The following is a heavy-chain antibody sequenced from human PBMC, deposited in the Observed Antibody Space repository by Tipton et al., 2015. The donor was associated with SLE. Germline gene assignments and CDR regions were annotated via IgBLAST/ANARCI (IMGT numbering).Heavy chain of an antibody. J-gene: IGHJ4*02. CDR1: GFTFSAYG. Sequence: SLRLSCAASGFTFSAYGIHWVRQAPGKGLEWLSAISTSGDATYYADSVKGWFTIPRDNSRNTLYLQMNSLRAEDTAIYYCAMSSATLTHYFDYWGQGTLVTVSS. CDR2: ISTSGDAT. CDR3: AMSSATLTHYFDY. V-gene: IGHV3-23*01. D-gene: IGHD3-10*01.